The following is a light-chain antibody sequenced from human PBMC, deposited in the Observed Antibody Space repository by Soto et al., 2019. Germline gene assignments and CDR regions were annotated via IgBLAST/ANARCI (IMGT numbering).Light chain of an antibody. CDR1: SSDIGRYNF. CDR3: TSYTITSPYV. V-gene: IGLV2-14*01. Sequence: QSVLTQPASMSGSPGQSITIFGTGTSSDIGRYNFVSWYQHHPGKAPKLIIYEATKRPSGVSYRFSGSKSGNTASLTISGLQAEDEADYYCTSYTITSPYVFGTGTKVTVL. CDR2: EAT. J-gene: IGLJ1*01.